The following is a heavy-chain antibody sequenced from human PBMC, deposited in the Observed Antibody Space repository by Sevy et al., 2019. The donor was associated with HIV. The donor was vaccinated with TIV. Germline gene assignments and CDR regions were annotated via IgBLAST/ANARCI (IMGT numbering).Heavy chain of an antibody. D-gene: IGHD6-19*01. V-gene: IGHV3-48*01. J-gene: IGHJ4*02. Sequence: GGSLKISCAASGFTFSSYNMNWVRQAPGKGLEWLSYIGSTSSTIYYADSVKGRFTISRDNAKNSLYLQMNSLTAEDTAVYYCAREGIAVPGDYWGQGTLVTVSP. CDR1: GFTFSSYN. CDR3: AREGIAVPGDY. CDR2: IGSTSSTI.